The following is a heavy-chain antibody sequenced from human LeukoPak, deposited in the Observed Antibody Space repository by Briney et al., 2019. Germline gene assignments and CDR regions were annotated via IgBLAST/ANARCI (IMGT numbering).Heavy chain of an antibody. CDR1: GGSFSGYY. CDR2: INHSGST. D-gene: IGHD3-22*01. J-gene: IGHJ4*02. Sequence: SETLSLACAVYGGSFSGYYWSWIRQPPGKGLEWIGEINHSGSTNYNPSLKSRVTISVDTSKNQFSLKLSSVTAADTAVYYCATARYDSNGPLDYWGQGTLVTVSS. CDR3: ATARYDSNGPLDY. V-gene: IGHV4-34*01.